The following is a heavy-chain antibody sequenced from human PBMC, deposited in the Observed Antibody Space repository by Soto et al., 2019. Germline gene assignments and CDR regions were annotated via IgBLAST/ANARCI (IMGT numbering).Heavy chain of an antibody. CDR3: TKDGDSADYGY. V-gene: IGHV1-69*06. D-gene: IGHD2-21*01. CDR1: GDTFGRNA. J-gene: IGHJ4*02. Sequence: QVQLVQSGAEVKRPGSSVKVSCKASGDTFGRNAIHWVRQAPGQGLEWMGGIIPMFPTTNYAQKFTGRLTIYADKSTVTDYMAMTSLRSEDTAVYYCTKDGDSADYGYWGQGTLVTVSS. CDR2: IIPMFPTT.